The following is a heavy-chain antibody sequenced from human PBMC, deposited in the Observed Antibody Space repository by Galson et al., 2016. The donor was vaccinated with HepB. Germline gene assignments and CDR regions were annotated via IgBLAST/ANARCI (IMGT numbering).Heavy chain of an antibody. V-gene: IGHV2-5*02. CDR1: GFSLSATAVG. CDR2: IYWDDTK. Sequence: PALVKPTQTLTLTCTFSGFSLSATAVGVDWIRQPPGKAPEWLALIYWDDTKLYSPSLQSGLTITKDTSKNQVVLTLTNVGTVDTATYYCAHTAGWLPDHWGQGTQVTISS. CDR3: AHTAGWLPDH. D-gene: IGHD5-24*01. J-gene: IGHJ4*02.